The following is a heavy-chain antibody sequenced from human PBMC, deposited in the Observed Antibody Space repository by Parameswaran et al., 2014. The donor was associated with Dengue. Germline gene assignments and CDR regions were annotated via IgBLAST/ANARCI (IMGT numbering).Heavy chain of an antibody. CDR2: IYPGDSDT. J-gene: IGHJ4*02. CDR3: ARRFLGGYFDY. Sequence: VRQMPGKGLEWMGIIYPGDSDTRYSPSFQGQVTISADKSISTAYLQWSSLKASDTARYYCARRFLGGYFDYWGQGILVTVSS. V-gene: IGHV5-51*01. D-gene: IGHD3-3*01.